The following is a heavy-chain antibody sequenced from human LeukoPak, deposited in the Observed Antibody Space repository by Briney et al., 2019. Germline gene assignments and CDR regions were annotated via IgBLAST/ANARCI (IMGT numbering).Heavy chain of an antibody. CDR1: GDSFSSNSVT. Sequence: SQTLSLACAISGDSFSSNSVTWNWIRQSPSRGLEWLGRTYYRSTWYNDYAVSVRGRITVNPDTSKNQFSLHLNSVTPEDTAVYYCARRLTQYDCFDPWGQGILVTVSS. CDR2: TYYRSTWYN. J-gene: IGHJ5*02. D-gene: IGHD2-2*01. V-gene: IGHV6-1*01. CDR3: ARRLTQYDCFDP.